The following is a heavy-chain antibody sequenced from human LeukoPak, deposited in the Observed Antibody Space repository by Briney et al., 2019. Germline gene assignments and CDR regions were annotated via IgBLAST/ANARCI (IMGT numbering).Heavy chain of an antibody. CDR3: ARGRVDIVVVPAAMSRYFDY. Sequence: SETLSLTCAVYGGSFSGYYWSWIRQPPGKGLEWIGEINHNGSTNYNPSLKSRVTISVDTSKNQFSLKLSSVTAADTAVYYCARGRVDIVVVPAAMSRYFDYWGQGTLVTVSS. CDR1: GGSFSGYY. D-gene: IGHD2-2*03. CDR2: INHNGST. V-gene: IGHV4-34*01. J-gene: IGHJ4*02.